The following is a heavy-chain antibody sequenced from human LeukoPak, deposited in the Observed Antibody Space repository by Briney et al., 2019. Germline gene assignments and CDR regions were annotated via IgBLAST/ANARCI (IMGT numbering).Heavy chain of an antibody. Sequence: SETLSLTCAVYGGSFSAYYWSWIRQPPGKGLEWIGEINHSGSTDYNPSLKSRVTISVDTTKNQFSLKVSSVTAADTAVYYCARGLKGDSTQIYYYYGMDVWGQGTTVTVSS. CDR2: INHSGST. D-gene: IGHD3-16*01. CDR1: GGSFSAYY. V-gene: IGHV4-34*01. CDR3: ARGLKGDSTQIYYYYGMDV. J-gene: IGHJ6*02.